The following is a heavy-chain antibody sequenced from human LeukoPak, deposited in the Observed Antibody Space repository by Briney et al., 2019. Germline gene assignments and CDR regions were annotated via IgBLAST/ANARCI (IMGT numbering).Heavy chain of an antibody. Sequence: GGSLRLSCAASGFTFSSYSMNWVRQAPGKGLEWVSSISSSSSYISYADSVKGRFTISRDNAKNSLYLQMNSLRAEDTAVYYCAELGITMIGGVWGKGTTVTISS. CDR2: ISSSSSYI. D-gene: IGHD3-10*02. J-gene: IGHJ6*04. CDR1: GFTFSSYS. V-gene: IGHV3-21*01. CDR3: AELGITMIGGV.